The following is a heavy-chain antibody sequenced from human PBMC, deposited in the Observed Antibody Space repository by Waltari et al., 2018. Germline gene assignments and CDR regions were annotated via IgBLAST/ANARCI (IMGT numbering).Heavy chain of an antibody. Sequence: QLQLQESGPGLVKPSETLSLTCTVSGGSISSSSYYWGWIRQPPGKGLEWIGSIYYSGRTYYNPYLKSRVTISVDTSKNQFSLKLSSVTAADTAVYYCARHLRSIAVAGTRYYFDYWGQGTLVTVSS. D-gene: IGHD6-19*01. V-gene: IGHV4-39*07. CDR1: GGSISSSSYY. CDR2: IYYSGRT. J-gene: IGHJ4*02. CDR3: ARHLRSIAVAGTRYYFDY.